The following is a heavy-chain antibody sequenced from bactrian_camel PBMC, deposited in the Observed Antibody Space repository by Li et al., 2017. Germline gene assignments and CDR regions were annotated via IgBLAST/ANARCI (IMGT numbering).Heavy chain of an antibody. CDR2: IDADDDT. Sequence: HVQLVESGGGSVQPGGSLTLSCTASAYGRLTLMGWFRQTPGKEREGVAAIDADDDTHYADAVKGRFTISQDSARNTVYLQMNNLQPEDTATYYCAEGRGSRGEHCYSLNYWGQGTQVTVS. J-gene: IGHJ4*01. CDR1: AYGRLTL. V-gene: IGHV3S53*01. D-gene: IGHD6*01. CDR3: AEGRGSRGEHCYSLNY.